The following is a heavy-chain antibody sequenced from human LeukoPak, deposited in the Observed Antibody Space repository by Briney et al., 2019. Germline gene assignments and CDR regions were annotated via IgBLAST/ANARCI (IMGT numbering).Heavy chain of an antibody. CDR3: ARVYGGDCFHPFDY. CDR2: IYSGGST. Sequence: GGSLRLSCAASGFTVSSNYMSWVRQAPGKGLERVSVIYSGGSTYYADSVKGRFTISRDNSKNTLYLQMNSLRAEDTAVYYCARVYGGDCFHPFDYWGQGTLVTVSS. V-gene: IGHV3-66*01. J-gene: IGHJ4*02. D-gene: IGHD2-21*02. CDR1: GFTVSSNY.